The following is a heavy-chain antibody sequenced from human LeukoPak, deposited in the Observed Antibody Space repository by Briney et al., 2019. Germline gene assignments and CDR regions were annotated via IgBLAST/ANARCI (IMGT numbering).Heavy chain of an antibody. J-gene: IGHJ4*02. Sequence: AGGSLRLSCAASGFTFSSCSMNWVRQAPGKGLEWVSSISSSGTDRYHADSVKGRFSISRGNAKNSLYLQMNSLRAEDTAVYYCARELVGKQDLDNWGQGTLVTVSS. V-gene: IGHV3-21*01. D-gene: IGHD1-26*01. CDR1: GFTFSSCS. CDR2: ISSSGTDR. CDR3: ARELVGKQDLDN.